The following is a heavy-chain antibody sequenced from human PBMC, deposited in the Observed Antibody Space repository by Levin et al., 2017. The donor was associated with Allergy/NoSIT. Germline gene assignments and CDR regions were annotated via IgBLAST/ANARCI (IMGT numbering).Heavy chain of an antibody. CDR1: GGSIHSSGYY. J-gene: IGHJ4*01. CDR3: AREESGYGHSFDY. Sequence: SQTLSLPCTVSGGSIHSSGYYWAWIRQPPGKGLEWIGSIYYGGNTYYNPSLNGRVSISIDTSKRQFSLKVTSVTAADTAVYYWAREESGYGHSFDYWGHGTMVTVSS. V-gene: IGHV4-39*07. D-gene: IGHD6-25*01. CDR2: IYYGGNT.